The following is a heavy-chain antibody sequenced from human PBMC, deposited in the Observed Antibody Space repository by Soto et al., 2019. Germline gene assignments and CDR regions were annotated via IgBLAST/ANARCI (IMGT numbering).Heavy chain of an antibody. Sequence: GESLKISCKGSGYSFTSYWISWVRQMPGKGLEWMGRIDPSDSYTNYSPSFQGHVTISADKSISTAYLQWSSLKASDTAMYYCAREPKRSTGYSGDTTFDYWGQGTLVTVSS. V-gene: IGHV5-10-1*01. CDR3: AREPKRSTGYSGDTTFDY. J-gene: IGHJ4*02. CDR2: IDPSDSYT. D-gene: IGHD6-25*01. CDR1: GYSFTSYW.